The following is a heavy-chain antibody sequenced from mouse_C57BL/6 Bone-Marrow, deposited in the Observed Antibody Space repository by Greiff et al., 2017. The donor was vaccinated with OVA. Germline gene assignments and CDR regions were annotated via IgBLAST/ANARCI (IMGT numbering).Heavy chain of an antibody. CDR3: AREGGIYYYGSSNYFDD. CDR2: ISYDGSN. V-gene: IGHV3-6*01. CDR1: GYSITSGYY. J-gene: IGHJ2*01. D-gene: IGHD1-1*01. Sequence: VQLKESGPGLVKPSQSLSLTCSVTGYSITSGYYWNWIRQFPGNKLEWMGYISYDGSNNYNPSLKNRISITRDTSKNQFFLKLNSVTTEDTATYYCAREGGIYYYGSSNYFDDWGQGTTLTVSS.